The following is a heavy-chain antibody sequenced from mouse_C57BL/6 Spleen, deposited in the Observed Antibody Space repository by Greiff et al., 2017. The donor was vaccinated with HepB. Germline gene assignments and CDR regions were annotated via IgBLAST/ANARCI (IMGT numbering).Heavy chain of an antibody. CDR2: ISSGGDYI. CDR1: GFTFSSYA. Sequence: EVKLMESGEGLVKPGGSLKLSCAASGFTFSSYAMSWVRQTPEKRLEWVAYISSGGDYIYYADTVKGRFTISRDNARNTLYLQMSSLKSEDTAMYYCTRETPLLYGSSPFAYWGQGTLVTVSA. V-gene: IGHV5-9-1*02. J-gene: IGHJ3*01. CDR3: TRETPLLYGSSPFAY. D-gene: IGHD1-1*01.